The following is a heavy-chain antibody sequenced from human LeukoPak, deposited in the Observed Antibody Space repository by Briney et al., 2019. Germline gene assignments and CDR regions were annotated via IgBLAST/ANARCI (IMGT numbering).Heavy chain of an antibody. CDR1: GGTFSSYA. V-gene: IGHV1-69*06. CDR3: ARLIVGASYYYYMDV. CDR2: IIPIFGTA. J-gene: IGHJ6*03. Sequence: SVKVSCKASGGTFSSYAISWVRQAPGQGLEWMGGIIPIFGTANYAQKFQGRVTITADKSTSTAYMELSSLRSEDTAVYYCARLIVGASYYYYMDVWGKGTTVTVSS. D-gene: IGHD1-26*01.